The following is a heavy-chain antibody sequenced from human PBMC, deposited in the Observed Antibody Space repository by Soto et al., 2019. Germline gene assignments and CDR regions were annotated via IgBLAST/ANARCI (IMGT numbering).Heavy chain of an antibody. CDR1: GFTFSSYA. Sequence: GGSLRLSCAASGFTFSSYAMSRVRQAPGKGLEWVSAISGSGGSTYYADSVKGRSTISRDNNKNTLYLQMNSLRAEDTAVHYCAKDRGSSSYYYYGMYVWGKGNTVTVS. D-gene: IGHD6-6*01. V-gene: IGHV3-23*01. CDR2: ISGSGGST. CDR3: AKDRGSSSYYYYGMYV. J-gene: IGHJ6*04.